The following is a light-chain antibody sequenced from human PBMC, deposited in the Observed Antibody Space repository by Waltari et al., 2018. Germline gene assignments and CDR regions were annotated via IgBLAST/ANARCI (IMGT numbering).Light chain of an antibody. V-gene: IGLV2-14*03. J-gene: IGLJ1*01. Sequence: QSALTQPASVSGSPGQSITISCTGSSSDVGNYNDVSWYQQHPGKAPKLIIYDVSNRPSGVSNRFSGSKSGNTASLTISGLQAEDEADYYCDSKTSTSPHVFGSGTQVTVL. CDR3: DSKTSTSPHV. CDR2: DVS. CDR1: SSDVGNYND.